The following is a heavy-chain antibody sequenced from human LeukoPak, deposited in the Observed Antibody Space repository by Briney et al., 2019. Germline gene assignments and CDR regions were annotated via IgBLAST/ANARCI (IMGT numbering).Heavy chain of an antibody. V-gene: IGHV1-2*06. J-gene: IGHJ4*02. CDR1: GYTFTDYY. Sequence: GASVRVSCKASGYTFTDYYVHWVRLVPGQGLEWMGQISPNSGDTNYAEKFRGRVTMARDTAINTVYMEMSSLRSDDTAVYYCARDLWGWGSEYLDYWGQGTLVTVSS. CDR3: ARDLWGWGSEYLDY. D-gene: IGHD4/OR15-4a*01. CDR2: ISPNSGDT.